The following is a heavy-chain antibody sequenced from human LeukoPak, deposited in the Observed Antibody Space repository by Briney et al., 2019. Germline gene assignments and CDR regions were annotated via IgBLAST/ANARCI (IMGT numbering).Heavy chain of an antibody. CDR2: IWYDGSDK. J-gene: IGHJ4*02. D-gene: IGHD3-10*01. Sequence: GGSLRLSCAASGFTFSTYGMHWVRQAPGKGLEWVAVIWYDGSDKYYADSVKGRFTISRDNSKNTVYLQMNSLRAGDTAVYYCAGDRSRLFMVQGVQNDYWGQGTLVTVSS. V-gene: IGHV3-33*01. CDR1: GFTFSTYG. CDR3: AGDRSRLFMVQGVQNDY.